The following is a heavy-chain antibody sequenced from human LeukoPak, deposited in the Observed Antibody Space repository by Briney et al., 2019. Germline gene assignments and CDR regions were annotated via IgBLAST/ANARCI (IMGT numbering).Heavy chain of an antibody. J-gene: IGHJ6*03. CDR2: MNPTSGNT. D-gene: IGHD3-3*01. CDR3: ARGRMGLFGVVITNYHYYMDV. V-gene: IGHV1-8*01. CDR1: GYTFTSYD. Sequence: ASVKVSCKASGYTFTSYDINWVRQATGQGLEWMGWMNPTSGNTGYAQKFQGRVTMTRNTSISTAYMELSSLRSEDTAVYYCARGRMGLFGVVITNYHYYMDVWGKGTTVTVSS.